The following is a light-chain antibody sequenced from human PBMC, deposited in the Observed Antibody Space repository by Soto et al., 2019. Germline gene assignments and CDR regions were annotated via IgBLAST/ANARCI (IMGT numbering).Light chain of an antibody. Sequence: EIVLTQSPATLSLSPGERATLSCRASESIESRYLAWYQQRPGQAPRLLIYGTSTMATGIPDRFGGSGSGTDSSLTISRLEPEDFAVYYWQQFGSSPGFPFGPGTKVDIK. V-gene: IGKV3-20*01. CDR3: QQFGSSPGFP. J-gene: IGKJ3*01. CDR2: GTS. CDR1: ESIESRY.